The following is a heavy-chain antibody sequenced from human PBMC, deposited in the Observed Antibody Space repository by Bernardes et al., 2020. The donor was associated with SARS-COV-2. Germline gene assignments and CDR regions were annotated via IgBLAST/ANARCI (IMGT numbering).Heavy chain of an antibody. CDR2: INSDGSST. CDR3: ASQEEDLRFPSVYGMDV. V-gene: IGHV3-74*01. J-gene: IGHJ6*02. CDR1: GFTFSSYC. D-gene: IGHD3-3*01. Sequence: GGSLRVLCAASGFTFSSYCMHWVRKAPGKGLVWVSRINSDGSSTSYADSVKGRFTISRDNAKNTLYLQMNSLRAEDTAVYYCASQEEDLRFPSVYGMDVWGQGTTVTVSS.